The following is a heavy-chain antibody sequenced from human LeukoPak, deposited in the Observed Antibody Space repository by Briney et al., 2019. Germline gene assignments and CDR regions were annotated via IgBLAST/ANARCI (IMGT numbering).Heavy chain of an antibody. V-gene: IGHV3-30-3*01. Sequence: GGSLRLSCAASGFTFSSYWMNWARQAPGKGLEWVAVISYDGSNKYYADSVKGRFTISRDNSKNTLYLQMNSLRAEDTAVYYCASSGGSYFVPWGQGTMVTVSS. CDR3: ASSGGSYFVP. J-gene: IGHJ3*01. CDR2: ISYDGSNK. D-gene: IGHD1-26*01. CDR1: GFTFSSYW.